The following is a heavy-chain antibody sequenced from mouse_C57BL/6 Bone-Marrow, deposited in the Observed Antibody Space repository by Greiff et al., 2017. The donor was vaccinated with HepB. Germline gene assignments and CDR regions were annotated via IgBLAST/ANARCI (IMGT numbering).Heavy chain of an antibody. D-gene: IGHD1-1*01. Sequence: VQVVESDAELVKPGASVKISCKASGYTFTDHTIHWMKQRPEQGLEWIGYIYPRDGSTKYNEKFKGKATLTADKSSSTAYMQLNSLTSEDSAVYFCARRTTFGYGSGYGDYWGQGTTLTVSS. J-gene: IGHJ2*01. V-gene: IGHV1-78*01. CDR1: GYTFTDHT. CDR2: IYPRDGST. CDR3: ARRTTFGYGSGYGDY.